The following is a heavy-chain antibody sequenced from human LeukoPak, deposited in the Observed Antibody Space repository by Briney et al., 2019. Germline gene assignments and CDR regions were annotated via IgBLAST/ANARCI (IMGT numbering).Heavy chain of an antibody. CDR2: IKEDGSER. V-gene: IGHV3-7*01. J-gene: IGHJ4*02. D-gene: IGHD2-8*02. CDR3: ARDYWASDY. Sequence: PGGSLRLSCAASGFTFSAYWMSWVRRAAGKGLGWVANIKEDGSERYYVDSVKGRFTISRDNARNSLYLQMNSLRAEDTAVYYCARDYWASDYWGQGTLVTVSS. CDR1: GFTFSAYW.